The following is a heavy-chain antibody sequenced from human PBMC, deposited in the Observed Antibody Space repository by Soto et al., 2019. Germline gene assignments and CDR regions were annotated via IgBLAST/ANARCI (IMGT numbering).Heavy chain of an antibody. V-gene: IGHV1-69*13. CDR3: ASSGMIVVVSHFDY. D-gene: IGHD3-22*01. CDR2: IIPIFGTA. J-gene: IGHJ4*02. CDR1: GGTFSSYA. Sequence: SVKVSCKASGGTFSSYAISWVRQAPGQGLEWMGGIIPIFGTANYAQKFQGRVTITADESTSTAYMELSSLRSEDTAVYYCASSGMIVVVSHFDYCGQRTLVTVSS.